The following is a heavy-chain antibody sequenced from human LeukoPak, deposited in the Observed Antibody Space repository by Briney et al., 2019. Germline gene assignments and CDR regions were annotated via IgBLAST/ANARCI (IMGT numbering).Heavy chain of an antibody. CDR3: ARRRGSSSWFDGFDP. CDR2: IYYSGST. D-gene: IGHD6-13*01. J-gene: IGHJ5*02. V-gene: IGHV4-39*01. CDR1: GGSISSGGYY. Sequence: PSETLSLTCTVSGGSISSGGYYWSWIRQHPGKGLEWIGYIYYSGSTYYNPSLKSRVTISVDTSKNQFSLKLSSVTAADTAVYYCARRRGSSSWFDGFDPWGQGTLVTVSS.